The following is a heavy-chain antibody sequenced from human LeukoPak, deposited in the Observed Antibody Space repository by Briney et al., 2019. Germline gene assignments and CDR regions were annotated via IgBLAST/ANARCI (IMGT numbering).Heavy chain of an antibody. V-gene: IGHV1-69*05. Sequence: SVKVSFKASGGTFSSYATSGVRQAPGQGLEWMGRIIPIFGTANYAQKFQGRVTITTDESTSTAYMELSSLRSEDTAVYYCARDVSGYSSGWTFDAFGIWGQGTMVTVSS. D-gene: IGHD6-19*01. CDR2: IIPIFGTA. CDR3: ARDVSGYSSGWTFDAFGI. J-gene: IGHJ3*02. CDR1: GGTFSSYA.